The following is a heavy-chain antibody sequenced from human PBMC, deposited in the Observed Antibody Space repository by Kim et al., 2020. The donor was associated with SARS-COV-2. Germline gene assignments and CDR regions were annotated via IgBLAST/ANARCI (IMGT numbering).Heavy chain of an antibody. V-gene: IGHV1-2*02. Sequence: ASVKVSCKASGYTFTSCYIHWVRQATGQGLELMGWINPNSGDTSYAQKFQGRVTMTRNTSISTAYMELSRLRSEDTAVYYCARFLYYDSSGGLGSWGHMGDYWGQGTLVTVSS. CDR1: GYTFTSCY. J-gene: IGHJ4*02. CDR2: INPNSGDT. CDR3: ARFLYYDSSGGLGSWGHMGDY. D-gene: IGHD3-22*01.